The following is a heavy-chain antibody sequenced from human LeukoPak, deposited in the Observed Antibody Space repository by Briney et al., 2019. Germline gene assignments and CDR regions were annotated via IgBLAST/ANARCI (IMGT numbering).Heavy chain of an antibody. J-gene: IGHJ4*02. CDR2: ISTSGGTT. CDR3: ARDFGGYEDY. CDR1: GFTLSDSY. V-gene: IGHV3-11*01. D-gene: IGHD5-12*01. Sequence: GVPLRLPCAASGFTLSDSYMTWLRQSTGKGLEWISYISTSGGTTYYADSLKGRLTICRDNAKNSLYLQMNSLKVEDTAVYYCARDFGGYEDYWGQGTLVTVSS.